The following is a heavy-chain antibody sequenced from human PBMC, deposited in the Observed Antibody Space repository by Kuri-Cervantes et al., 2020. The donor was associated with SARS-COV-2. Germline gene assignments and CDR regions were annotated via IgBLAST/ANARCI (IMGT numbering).Heavy chain of an antibody. Sequence: GGSLRLSCAASGFTFSDHYMDWVRQAPGKGLEWVGRTRNKANSYTTEYAASVKGRFTISRDDSKNSLYLQMNSLKTEDTAVYYCTRERSPLDYWGQGTLVTVSS. D-gene: IGHD1-26*01. CDR3: TRERSPLDY. CDR2: TRNKANSYTT. CDR1: GFTFSDHY. V-gene: IGHV3-72*01. J-gene: IGHJ4*02.